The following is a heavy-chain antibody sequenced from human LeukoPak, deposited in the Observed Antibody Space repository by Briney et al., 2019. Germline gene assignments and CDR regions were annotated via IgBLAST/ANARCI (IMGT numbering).Heavy chain of an antibody. Sequence: SVKVSCKASGGTFSSYAISWVRQAPGQGLEWMGGIIPIFGTANYAQKFQGRVTITADESTSTAYMELSSLGSEDTAVYYCARHYYDSSGYPSDWGQGTLVTVSS. D-gene: IGHD3-22*01. J-gene: IGHJ4*02. CDR3: ARHYYDSSGYPSD. V-gene: IGHV1-69*01. CDR2: IIPIFGTA. CDR1: GGTFSSYA.